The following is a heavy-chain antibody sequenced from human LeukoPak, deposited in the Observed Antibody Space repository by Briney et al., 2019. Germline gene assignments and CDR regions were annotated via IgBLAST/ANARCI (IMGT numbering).Heavy chain of an antibody. CDR1: GGTFSSYA. Sequence: ASVKVSCKASGGTFSSYAISWVRQAPGQGLEWMGRIIPIFGTANYAQKFQGRVTITTDESTSTAYMELSSLRSEDTAVYYCARHYYGDYPFDYWGQGTLVTVSS. CDR2: IIPIFGTA. CDR3: ARHYYGDYPFDY. V-gene: IGHV1-69*05. D-gene: IGHD4-17*01. J-gene: IGHJ4*02.